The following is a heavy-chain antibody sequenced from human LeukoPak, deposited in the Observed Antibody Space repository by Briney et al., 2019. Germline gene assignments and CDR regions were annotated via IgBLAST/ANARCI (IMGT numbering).Heavy chain of an antibody. V-gene: IGHV4-38-2*02. CDR1: GYSISSGYY. J-gene: IGHJ5*02. CDR3: ARPEPFDP. Sequence: SETLSLTCTVSGYSISSGYYWGWIRQPPGKGLEWIGSIYHSGSTYYNPSLKSRVTISVDTSKNQFSLKLSSVTAADTAVYYCARPEPFDPWGQGTLVTVSS. D-gene: IGHD1-14*01. CDR2: IYHSGST.